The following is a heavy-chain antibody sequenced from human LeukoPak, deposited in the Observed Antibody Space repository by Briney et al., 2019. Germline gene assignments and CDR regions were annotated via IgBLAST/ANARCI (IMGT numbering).Heavy chain of an antibody. CDR3: ARNLRGPHDY. V-gene: IGHV3-7*01. CDR1: GFTFSSYW. D-gene: IGHD1-14*01. J-gene: IGHJ4*02. CDR2: IKQDGSEI. Sequence: GGSLRLSCAASGFTFSSYWMNWVRQAPGKGLEWVANIKQDGSEIYYVDSVKGRFTISRGNAKNSLYLQMNSLRAEDTAVYYCARNLRGPHDYWGQGTLVTVSS.